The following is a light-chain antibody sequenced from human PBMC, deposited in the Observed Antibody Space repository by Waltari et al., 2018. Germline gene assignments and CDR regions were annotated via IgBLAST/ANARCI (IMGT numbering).Light chain of an antibody. J-gene: IGLJ2*01. CDR1: SSNIGSNT. CDR3: AAWDDSLNVV. V-gene: IGLV1-44*01. CDR2: SNN. Sequence: QSVLTQPPSASGTPGQRVTISCSGSSSNIGSNTVNWYQQLPGPAPKLLIYSNNPRPSGVPDRFSGSKSGTSASLAISGLQSEDEADYYCAAWDDSLNVVFGGGTKLTVL.